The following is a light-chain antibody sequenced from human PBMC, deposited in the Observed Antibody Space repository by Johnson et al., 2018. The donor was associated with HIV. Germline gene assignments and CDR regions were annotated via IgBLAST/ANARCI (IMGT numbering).Light chain of an antibody. Sequence: QSVLTQPPSVSAAPGQKVTISCSGSSSNIGNNYVSWYQQLPGTAPKLLIYENNKRPSGIPDRFSGPKSGTSATMGITGLPTGAEAGYYFGQWDISPSAGRYFFGTGTKVTVL. CDR2: ENN. J-gene: IGLJ1*01. CDR3: GQWDISPSAGRYF. V-gene: IGLV1-51*02. CDR1: SSNIGNNY.